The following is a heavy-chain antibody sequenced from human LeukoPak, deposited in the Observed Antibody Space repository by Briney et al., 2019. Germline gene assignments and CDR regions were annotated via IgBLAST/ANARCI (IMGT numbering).Heavy chain of an antibody. Sequence: GGSLRLSCAASGFTFSSYGMHWVRQAPGKGLEWVAFIRYDGSNKYYADSVKGRFTISRDNSKNTLYLQMNSLRAEDTAVYYCAKDTHYKYYYDSSGYYFDYWGQGTLVTVSS. CDR2: IRYDGSNK. V-gene: IGHV3-30*02. CDR3: AKDTHYKYYYDSSGYYFDY. CDR1: GFTFSSYG. D-gene: IGHD3-22*01. J-gene: IGHJ4*02.